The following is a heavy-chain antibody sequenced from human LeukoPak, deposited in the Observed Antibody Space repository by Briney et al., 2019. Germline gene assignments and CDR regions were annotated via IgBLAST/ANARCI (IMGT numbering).Heavy chain of an antibody. CDR1: GFTFYDYA. J-gene: IGHJ4*02. V-gene: IGHV3-9*01. Sequence: GGSLRLSCAASGFTFYDYAMHWVRHATGKGLEWVSGISWNSGNIVYADSVKGRFNISRENAKNSLYLQMHSLRAEDTALYYCAKDTRGMVRGVSSDYCGQGTLVTVSS. D-gene: IGHD3-10*01. CDR2: ISWNSGNI. CDR3: AKDTRGMVRGVSSDY.